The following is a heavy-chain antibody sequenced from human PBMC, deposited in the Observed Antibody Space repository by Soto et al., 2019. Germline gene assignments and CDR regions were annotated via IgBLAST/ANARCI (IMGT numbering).Heavy chain of an antibody. CDR1: GFTFSSYS. J-gene: IGHJ6*02. V-gene: IGHV3-21*01. D-gene: IGHD3-3*01. CDR3: ARSWNYYYYYGMDV. Sequence: EVQLVESGGGLVKPGGSLRLSCAASGFTFSSYSINWFRQAPGRGLEWVSSISSSSSYLYYPDSVKGRFTISRDNAKNPLYLQMNSLRAEDTAVYYCARSWNYYYYYGMDVWGQGTTVTVSS. CDR2: ISSSSSYL.